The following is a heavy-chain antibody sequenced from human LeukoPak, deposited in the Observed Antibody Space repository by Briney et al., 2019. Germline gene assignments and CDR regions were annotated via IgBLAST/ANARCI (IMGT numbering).Heavy chain of an antibody. D-gene: IGHD1-26*01. CDR3: AREATIVGATCIDY. CDR1: GYTFTSYG. Sequence: ASVKVSCKTPGYTFTSYGISWVRQAPGQGLEWMGWISAYNGNTNYAQKLQGRVTMTTDTSTSTAYMELRSLRSDDTAVYYCAREATIVGATCIDYWGQGTLVTVSS. J-gene: IGHJ4*02. V-gene: IGHV1-18*01. CDR2: ISAYNGNT.